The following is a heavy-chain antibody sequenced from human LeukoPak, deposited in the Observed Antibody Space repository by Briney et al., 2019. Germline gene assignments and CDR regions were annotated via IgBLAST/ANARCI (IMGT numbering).Heavy chain of an antibody. Sequence: GGSLRLSCAASGFSFSGYGMHWVRQAPGKGLEWVAFIRHDGTEYHTDSVKGRFTISRDNSKSTLFLQMNSLEAEDTAVYYCGKGRERDYNCLDSWGQGTLVTVSS. CDR3: GKGRERDYNCLDS. CDR2: IRHDGTE. D-gene: IGHD5-24*01. V-gene: IGHV3-30*02. CDR1: GFSFSGYG. J-gene: IGHJ4*02.